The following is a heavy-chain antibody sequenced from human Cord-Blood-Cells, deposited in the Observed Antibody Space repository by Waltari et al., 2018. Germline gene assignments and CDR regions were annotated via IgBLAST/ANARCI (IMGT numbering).Heavy chain of an antibody. Sequence: VQLVQSEADLKKPGYSVKVPCKASVSTFSSDATSWARQAPGQGLEWMGRIIPILGIANYVQEFQGRVTITADKSTSTAYMELSSLRAEDTAVYYCARDSLPLSIAARLAFDIWGQGTMVTVSS. CDR3: ARDSLPLSIAARLAFDI. J-gene: IGHJ3*02. D-gene: IGHD6-6*01. CDR2: IIPILGIA. CDR1: VSTFSSDA. V-gene: IGHV1-69*09.